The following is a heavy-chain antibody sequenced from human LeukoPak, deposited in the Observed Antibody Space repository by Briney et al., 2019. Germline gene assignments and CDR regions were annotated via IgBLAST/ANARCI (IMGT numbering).Heavy chain of an antibody. CDR3: ARAGDHYYGSGSYYNRYYHGMDV. Sequence: PGGSLRLSCAASGFTFSSYSMNWVRQAPGKGLEWVSSISSSSSYIYYADSVKGRFTISRDNAKNSLYLQMNSLRAEDTAVYYCARAGDHYYGSGSYYNRYYHGMDVWGQGTTVTVSS. V-gene: IGHV3-21*01. CDR2: ISSSSSYI. D-gene: IGHD3-10*01. CDR1: GFTFSSYS. J-gene: IGHJ6*02.